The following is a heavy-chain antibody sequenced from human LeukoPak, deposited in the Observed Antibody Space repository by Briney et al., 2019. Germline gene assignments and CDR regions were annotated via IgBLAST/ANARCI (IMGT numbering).Heavy chain of an antibody. CDR3: ARDSYGDANFDS. CDR1: GFTFSNYA. D-gene: IGHD4-17*01. CDR2: ISGSDGST. J-gene: IGHJ4*02. V-gene: IGHV3-23*01. Sequence: GGSLRLSCAASGFTFSNYAMSWVRQAPGKGLEWVSAISGSDGSTYYADSVKGRFTISRDISKNAVYLQMNSLRAEDTAVYYCARDSYGDANFDSWGQGTLVTVSS.